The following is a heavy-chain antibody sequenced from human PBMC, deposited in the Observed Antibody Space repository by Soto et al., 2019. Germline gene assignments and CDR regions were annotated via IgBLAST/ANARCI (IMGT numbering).Heavy chain of an antibody. Sequence: QVQLVESGGGVVQPGRSLRLSCAASGFTFSSYAMHWVRQAPGKGLEWVAVISYDGSNKYYADSVKGRFTISRDNSKNTLYLQMNSLRAEDTAVYYCASYLYSGSYYGWYFDLWGRGTLVTVSS. J-gene: IGHJ2*01. CDR1: GFTFSSYA. V-gene: IGHV3-30-3*01. CDR3: ASYLYSGSYYGWYFDL. D-gene: IGHD1-26*01. CDR2: ISYDGSNK.